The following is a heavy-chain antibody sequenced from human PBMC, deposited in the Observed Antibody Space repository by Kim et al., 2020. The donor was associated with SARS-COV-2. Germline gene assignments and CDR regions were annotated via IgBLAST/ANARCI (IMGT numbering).Heavy chain of an antibody. CDR3: ARGTMVYADDAFDI. CDR1: GYTFTGYY. D-gene: IGHD2-8*01. J-gene: IGHJ3*02. CDR2: INPNSGGT. Sequence: ASVKVSCKASGYTFTGYYMHWVRQAPGQGLEWMGRINPNSGGTNYAQKFQGRVTMTRDTSISTAYMELSRLRSDDTAVYYCARGTMVYADDAFDIWGQGTMVTVSS. V-gene: IGHV1-2*06.